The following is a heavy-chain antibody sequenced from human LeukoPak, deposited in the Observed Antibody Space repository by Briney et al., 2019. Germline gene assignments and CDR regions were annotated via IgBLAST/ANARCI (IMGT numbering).Heavy chain of an antibody. CDR2: IYYSGST. D-gene: IGHD3-22*01. Sequence: SGTLSLTCAVSGGSISSGGYYWSWIRQHPGKGLEWIGYIYYSGSTYYNPSLKSRVTISVDTSKNQFSLKLSSVTAADTAVYYCARENDSSGYYLDFDYWGQGTLVTVSS. CDR3: ARENDSSGYYLDFDY. V-gene: IGHV4-31*11. J-gene: IGHJ4*02. CDR1: GGSISSGGYY.